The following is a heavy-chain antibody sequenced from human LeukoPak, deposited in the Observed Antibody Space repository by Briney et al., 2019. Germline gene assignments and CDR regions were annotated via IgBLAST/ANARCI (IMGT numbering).Heavy chain of an antibody. CDR1: GFTFSSYS. V-gene: IGHV3-21*01. D-gene: IGHD5-18*01. CDR2: ISSSSSYI. CDR3: ARGTFTAMVKLFDY. Sequence: GGSLRLSCAASGFTFSSYSMNWVRQAPGKGLEWVSSISSSSSYIYYADSVKGRFTISRDNAKNSLYLQMNSLRAEDAAVYYCARGTFTAMVKLFDYWGQGTLVTISS. J-gene: IGHJ4*02.